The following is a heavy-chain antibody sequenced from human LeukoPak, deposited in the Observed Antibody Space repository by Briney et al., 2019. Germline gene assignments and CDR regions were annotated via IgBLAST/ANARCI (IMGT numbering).Heavy chain of an antibody. Sequence: SQTLSLTCSVSGGSISGGGYFWTSIRQHPGKGLEWIWSITSSGSTHHNPSLKSRLTLSLDTSNNQFSLNLRCGAAAGTAVYFCARGDNLIAFDYGGRGNLVSVSS. J-gene: IGHJ4*02. D-gene: IGHD5-24*01. V-gene: IGHV4-31*03. CDR1: GGSISGGGYF. CDR2: ITSSGST. CDR3: ARGDNLIAFDY.